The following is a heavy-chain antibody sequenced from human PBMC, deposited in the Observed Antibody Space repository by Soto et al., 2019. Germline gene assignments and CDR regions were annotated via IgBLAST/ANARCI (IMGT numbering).Heavy chain of an antibody. CDR3: VEDAAGGGWLSDY. V-gene: IGHV3-23*01. CDR1: GFTFSIYA. Sequence: GGSLRLSCAASGFTFSIYAMSWVRQAQGKGLEWVSTIRGDGSGTTYADFVRGRFTISRDNSSNTLYLQMNSLRADDTAIYYCVEDAAGGGWLSDYWGRGTLVTVSS. CDR2: IRGDGSGT. J-gene: IGHJ4*02. D-gene: IGHD2-21*01.